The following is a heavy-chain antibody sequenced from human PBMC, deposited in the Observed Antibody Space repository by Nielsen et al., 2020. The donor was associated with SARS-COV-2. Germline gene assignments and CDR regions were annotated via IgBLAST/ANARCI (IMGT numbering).Heavy chain of an antibody. V-gene: IGHV3-9*01. CDR1: GFTFDDYA. J-gene: IGHJ3*01. CDR3: AKGGRGYYYDIDAFDV. CDR2: ISWNGGII. Sequence: SLKISCAASGFTFDDYAIHWVRQAPGKGLEWVSGISWNGGIIDYADSVKGRFTISRDNGRNSLYLQMNSLRAEDTALYYCAKGGRGYYYDIDAFDVWGQGTTVTVSS. D-gene: IGHD3-22*01.